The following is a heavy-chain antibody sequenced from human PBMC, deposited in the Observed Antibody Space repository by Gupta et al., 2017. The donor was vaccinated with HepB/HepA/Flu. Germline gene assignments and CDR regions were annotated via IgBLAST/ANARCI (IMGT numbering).Heavy chain of an antibody. D-gene: IGHD1-7*01. CDR1: GFTFDDYA. J-gene: IGHJ2*01. CDR2: ISWNSGSI. V-gene: IGHV3-9*03. Sequence: PGRSLRLSCAASGFTFDDYAMHWVRQAPGKGLEWVSGISWNSGSIGYADSVKGRFTISRDNAKNSLYLQMNSLRAEDMALYYCAKSGGLELLLTDWYFDLWGRGTLVTVSS. CDR3: AKSGGLELLLTDWYFDL.